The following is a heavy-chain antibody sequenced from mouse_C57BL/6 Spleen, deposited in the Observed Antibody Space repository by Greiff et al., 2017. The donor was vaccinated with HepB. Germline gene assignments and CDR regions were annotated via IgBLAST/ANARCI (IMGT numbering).Heavy chain of an antibody. D-gene: IGHD1-1*01. CDR3: ARDYYGSGYCFDY. Sequence: EVKLEESGGGLVKPGGSLKLSCAASGFTFSDYGMHWVRQAPEKGLEWVAYISSGSSTIYYADTVKGRFTISRDNAKNTLFLQMTSLRSEDTAMYYCARDYYGSGYCFDYWGQGTTLTVSS. J-gene: IGHJ2*01. CDR1: GFTFSDYG. V-gene: IGHV5-17*01. CDR2: ISSGSSTI.